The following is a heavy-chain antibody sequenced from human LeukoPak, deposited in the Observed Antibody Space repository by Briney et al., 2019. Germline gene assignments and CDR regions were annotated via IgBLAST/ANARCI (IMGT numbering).Heavy chain of an antibody. J-gene: IGHJ4*02. CDR2: IYPGDSDT. CDR3: ASQYSSSSSSLN. CDR1: GYSFTSYW. V-gene: IGHV5-51*01. Sequence: GASLKISCEGSGYSFTSYWIDWVRQMPGKGLEWMGIIYPGDSDTRYSPSFQGQVTISADKSISTAYLQWSSLNASDTAMYYCASQYSSSSSSLNWGQGTLVTVSS. D-gene: IGHD6-13*01.